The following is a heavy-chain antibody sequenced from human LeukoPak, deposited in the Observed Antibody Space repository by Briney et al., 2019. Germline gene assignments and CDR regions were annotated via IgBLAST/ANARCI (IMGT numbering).Heavy chain of an antibody. J-gene: IGHJ5*02. V-gene: IGHV1-69*05. D-gene: IGHD6-6*01. CDR2: IIPIFGTA. CDR1: GGTFSSYA. Sequence: SVTVSCKASGGTFSSYAISWVRQAPGQGLEWMGGIIPIFGTANYAQKFQGRVTITTDESTSTAYMELSSLRSEDTAVYYCASGGSSSSNWFDPWGQGTLVTVSS. CDR3: ASGGSSSSNWFDP.